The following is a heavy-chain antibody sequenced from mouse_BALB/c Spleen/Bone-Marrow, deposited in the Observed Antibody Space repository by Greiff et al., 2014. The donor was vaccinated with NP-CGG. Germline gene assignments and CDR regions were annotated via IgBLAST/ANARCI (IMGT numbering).Heavy chain of an antibody. CDR2: IYPGDGST. D-gene: IGHD2-13*01. CDR3: ARSGGDCTDY. CDR1: GYTFTSYD. Sequence: QVQLKESGPELVKPGALVKISCKASGYTFTSYDINWVKQRPGQGLEWIGWIYPGDGSTKYNEKFKGKATLTADKSSSTAYMQLISLTSDNYSDYFCARSGGDCTDYWGQGTSVTVSS. V-gene: IGHV1S56*01. J-gene: IGHJ4*01.